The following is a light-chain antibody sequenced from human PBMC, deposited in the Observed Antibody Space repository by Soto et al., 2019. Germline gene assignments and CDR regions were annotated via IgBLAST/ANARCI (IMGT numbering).Light chain of an antibody. CDR2: GAS. CDR1: QSISSN. Sequence: EIVMTQSPATLSVSQGERATLSCRASQSISSNLAWYHQKPGQAPRLLIYGASTRATGIPARFSGSGSGTEFTLTISSLQSEDFAVYYCQQYNKWRTFGQGTKVDI. CDR3: QQYNKWRT. J-gene: IGKJ1*01. V-gene: IGKV3-15*01.